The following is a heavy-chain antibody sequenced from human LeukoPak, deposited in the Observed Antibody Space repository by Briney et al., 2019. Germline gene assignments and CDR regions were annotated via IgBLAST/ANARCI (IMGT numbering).Heavy chain of an antibody. CDR2: IIPIFGTA. Sequence: CSSVQVSCKASGGTFSSYAISWVRQAPGQGLEWMGGIIPIFGTANYAQKFQGRVTITADKSTSKAYMELSSLRSEDTAVYYCAGYYGSGSYYKRDGMDVWGKGTTVTVSS. CDR3: AGYYGSGSYYKRDGMDV. D-gene: IGHD3-10*01. V-gene: IGHV1-69*06. CDR1: GGTFSSYA. J-gene: IGHJ6*04.